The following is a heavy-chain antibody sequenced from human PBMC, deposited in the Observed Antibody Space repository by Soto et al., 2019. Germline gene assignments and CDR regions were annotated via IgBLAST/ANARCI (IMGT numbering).Heavy chain of an antibody. CDR2: IDYSGST. V-gene: IGHV4-59*01. CDR3: ARADYGGKSDY. CDR1: GGSISNYF. Sequence: SETLSLTCTVSGGSISNYFWSWIRQPPGKGLEWIGYIDYSGSTNYNPSLKSRVTISVDTSKNQFSLNLSSVTAADTAVYYCARADYGGKSDYRGQGTLVTVSS. J-gene: IGHJ4*02. D-gene: IGHD4-17*01.